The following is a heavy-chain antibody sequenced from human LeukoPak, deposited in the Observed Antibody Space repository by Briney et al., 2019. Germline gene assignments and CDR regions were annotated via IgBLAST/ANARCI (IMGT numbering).Heavy chain of an antibody. D-gene: IGHD3-3*01. CDR1: GFTFSNAW. J-gene: IGHJ3*02. Sequence: GGSLRLSCAASGFTFSNAWMSWVRQAPGKGLEWVGRIKSKTDGGTTDYAAPVKGRFTISRDDSKNTLYLQMNSLKTEDTAVYYCTATYYDFWSGYYTDAFDIWGQGTMVTVSS. CDR2: IKSKTDGGTT. CDR3: TATYYDFWSGYYTDAFDI. V-gene: IGHV3-15*01.